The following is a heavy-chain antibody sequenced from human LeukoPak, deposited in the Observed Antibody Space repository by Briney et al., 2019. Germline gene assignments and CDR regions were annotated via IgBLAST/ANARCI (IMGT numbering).Heavy chain of an antibody. CDR3: AKKGVGYYDAFDI. CDR2: ISGGGGDT. Sequence: PGGSLRLSCAASGFNFINYAMNWVRQAPGKGLEWVSGISGGGGDTNYADSVKGRFTISRDNSKNTLYLQMNSLRADDLAVYYCAKKGVGYYDAFDIWGQGTMVTVSS. D-gene: IGHD3-22*01. V-gene: IGHV3-23*01. J-gene: IGHJ3*02. CDR1: GFNFINYA.